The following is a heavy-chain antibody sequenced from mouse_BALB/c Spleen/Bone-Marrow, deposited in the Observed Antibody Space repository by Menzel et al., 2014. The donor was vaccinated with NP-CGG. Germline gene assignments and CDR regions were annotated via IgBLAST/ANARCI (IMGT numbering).Heavy chain of an antibody. V-gene: IGHV1-80*01. Sequence: VQGVESGAELVRPGSSVKISCKSSGYSFSNYWMNWMKRRPGQGLEWIGQIYPGDGDTNYNGKFKGKATLTADKSSSTAYMQLSSLTSEDSAVYFCASRGDYSYAMDYWGQGTSVTVSS. CDR1: GYSFSNYW. CDR3: ASRGDYSYAMDY. CDR2: IYPGDGDT. J-gene: IGHJ4*01. D-gene: IGHD1-1*01.